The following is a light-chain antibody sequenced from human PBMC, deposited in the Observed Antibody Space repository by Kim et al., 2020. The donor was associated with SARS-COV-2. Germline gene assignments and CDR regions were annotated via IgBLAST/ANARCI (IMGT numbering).Light chain of an antibody. J-gene: IGLJ2*01. CDR3: NSRDSSGNLVV. Sequence: ALGQTVRITCQGDSLRIYYASWYQQKPGQAPVLVIYGKNNRPSGIPDRFSGSSSGNTASLTITGAQAEDEADYYCNSRDSSGNLVVFGGGTQLTVL. CDR2: GKN. CDR1: SLRIYY. V-gene: IGLV3-19*01.